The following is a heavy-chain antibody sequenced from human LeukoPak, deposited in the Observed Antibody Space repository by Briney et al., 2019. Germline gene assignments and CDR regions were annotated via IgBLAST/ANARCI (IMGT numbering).Heavy chain of an antibody. CDR2: ISSSSSTI. CDR1: GFTFSSYS. V-gene: IGHV3-48*04. Sequence: PGGSLRLSCAASGFTFSSYSMNWVRQAPGKGLEWVSYISSSSSTIYYADSVKGRFTISRDNAKNSLYLQMNSLRAEDTAVYYCARDYQSYYDSSGYYPDYWGQGTLVTVSS. J-gene: IGHJ4*02. D-gene: IGHD3-22*01. CDR3: ARDYQSYYDSSGYYPDY.